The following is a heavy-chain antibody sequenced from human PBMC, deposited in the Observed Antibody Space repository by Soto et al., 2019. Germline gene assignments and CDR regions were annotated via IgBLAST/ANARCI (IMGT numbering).Heavy chain of an antibody. D-gene: IGHD6-13*01. CDR3: AGDDSTTDSFDI. V-gene: IGHV1-2*04. J-gene: IGHJ3*02. CDR1: GYTFTGYY. CDR2: INPNSGGT. Sequence: ASVQVSCKASGYTFTGYYMHWVRQAPGQGLEWMGWINPNSGGTNYAQKFQGWVTMTRDTSISTAYMELSRLRSDDTAVYCCAGDDSTTDSFDIWGQGTMVTVSS.